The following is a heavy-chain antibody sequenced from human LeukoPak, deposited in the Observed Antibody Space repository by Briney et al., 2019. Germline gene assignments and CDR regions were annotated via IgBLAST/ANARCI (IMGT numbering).Heavy chain of an antibody. CDR1: GGSISSGGYY. J-gene: IGHJ6*02. Sequence: SQTLSLTCTVSGGSISSGGYYWSWIRQHPGKGLEWIGYIYYSGSTYYNPSLKSRVTISVDTSKNQFSLKLSSVTAADTAVYYCAREKINGSHYGMDVWGQGTTVTVSS. CDR3: AREKINGSHYGMDV. V-gene: IGHV4-31*03. CDR2: IYYSGST. D-gene: IGHD3-10*01.